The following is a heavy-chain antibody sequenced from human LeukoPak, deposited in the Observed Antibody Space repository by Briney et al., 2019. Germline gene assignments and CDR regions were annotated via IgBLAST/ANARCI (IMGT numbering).Heavy chain of an antibody. CDR1: GFTFSSY. Sequence: GSLRLSCAASGFTFSSYWSWIRQPPGKGLEWIGYIYYSGSTNYNPSLKSRVTISVDTSKNQFSLKLSSVTAADTAVYYCAREEVLWFGETLEDWFDPWGQGTLVTVSS. D-gene: IGHD3-10*01. CDR3: AREEVLWFGETLEDWFDP. V-gene: IGHV4-59*01. CDR2: IYYSGST. J-gene: IGHJ5*02.